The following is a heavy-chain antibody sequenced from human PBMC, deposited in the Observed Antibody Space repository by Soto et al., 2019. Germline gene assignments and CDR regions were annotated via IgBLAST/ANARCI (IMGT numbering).Heavy chain of an antibody. D-gene: IGHD2-15*01. Sequence: GESLTISRKGSGYSFTSYWIGWVRQMPGKGLEWMGIIYPGDSDTRYSPSFQGQVTISADKSISTAYLQWSSLKASDTAMYYCARPIPRWSYHYGMDVWGQGTTVTVSS. CDR1: GYSFTSYW. V-gene: IGHV5-51*01. CDR3: ARPIPRWSYHYGMDV. CDR2: IYPGDSDT. J-gene: IGHJ6*02.